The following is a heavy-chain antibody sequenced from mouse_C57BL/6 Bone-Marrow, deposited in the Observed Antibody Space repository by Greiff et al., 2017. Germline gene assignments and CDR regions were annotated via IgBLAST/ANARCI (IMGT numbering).Heavy chain of an antibody. D-gene: IGHD2-3*01. Sequence: EVKLMESGGGLVKPGGSLKLSCAASGFTFSSYAMSWVRQTPEKRLEWVATISDGGSYTYYPDNVKGRFTISRDNAKNNLYLQMSHLKSEDTAMYYCAIDVPIYDGYYTWFAYWGQGTLVTVSA. V-gene: IGHV5-4*01. CDR1: GFTFSSYA. CDR2: ISDGGSYT. J-gene: IGHJ3*01. CDR3: AIDVPIYDGYYTWFAY.